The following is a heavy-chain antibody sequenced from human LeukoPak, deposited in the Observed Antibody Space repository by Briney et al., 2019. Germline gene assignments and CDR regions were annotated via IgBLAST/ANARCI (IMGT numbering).Heavy chain of an antibody. D-gene: IGHD6-13*01. J-gene: IGHJ4*02. Sequence: GGSLRLSCAASGFTFSDYYMSWIRQAPGKGLEWISYISGAGSVIYYADSVTGRFTISRDNAENSLYLHMSSLRVEDAAVYYCARDLRKYSSSWYGDLYDYWGQGTLVTVSS. CDR1: GFTFSDYY. CDR2: ISGAGSVI. CDR3: ARDLRKYSSSWYGDLYDY. V-gene: IGHV3-11*01.